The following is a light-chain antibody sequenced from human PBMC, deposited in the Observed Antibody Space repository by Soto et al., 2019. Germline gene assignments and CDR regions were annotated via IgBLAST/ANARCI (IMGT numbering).Light chain of an antibody. CDR3: QQYNIWPRCA. J-gene: IGKJ1*01. CDR1: QRVSSN. V-gene: IGKV3-15*01. CDR2: GAS. Sequence: IVMTQSPATLSVSPGERATLSCRASQRVSSNLAWYQQKPGRAPRLRIYGASTRVTGVPARFCGSGSWTEFTLTISSLQSEDFAVYFCQQYNIWPRCAFGLGTNVEIK.